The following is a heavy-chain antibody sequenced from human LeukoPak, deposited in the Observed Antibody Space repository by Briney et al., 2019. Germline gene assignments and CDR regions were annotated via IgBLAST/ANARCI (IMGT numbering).Heavy chain of an antibody. CDR2: IYASGST. J-gene: IGHJ4*02. D-gene: IGHD3-3*01. CDR3: ARETGVFHFLEWPEGGFDS. CDR1: GGFISSYY. V-gene: IGHV4-4*07. Sequence: SETLSLTCTVSGGFISSYYWNWIRQPAGKGLEWIGRIYASGSTNYNPSLKSRVTMSVDTSQNQFSLGLTSLTAADTAVYYCARETGVFHFLEWPEGGFDSWGQGTLVTVSS.